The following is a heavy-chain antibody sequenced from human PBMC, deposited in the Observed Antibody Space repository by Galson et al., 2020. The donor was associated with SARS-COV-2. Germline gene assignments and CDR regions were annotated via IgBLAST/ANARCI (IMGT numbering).Heavy chain of an antibody. CDR3: TTGVNYDGLDV. CDR1: GFTFSNAW. Sequence: GESLKISCAASGFTFSNAWMSWVRQAPGKGLEWDGRIKSKTDGETTDYAAPVKGRFTISRDDSKNTLYLQMNSLKTEDTAVYYCTTGVNYDGLDVWGQGTTVTVSS. J-gene: IGHJ6*02. V-gene: IGHV3-15*01. CDR2: IKSKTDGETT.